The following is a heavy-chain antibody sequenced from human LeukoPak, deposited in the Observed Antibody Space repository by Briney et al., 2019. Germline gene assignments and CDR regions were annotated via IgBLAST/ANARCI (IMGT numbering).Heavy chain of an antibody. D-gene: IGHD4-17*01. V-gene: IGHV5-10-1*01. CDR1: GYSFTSYW. CDR2: IDPSDSYT. CDR3: ARTRDGDGDSDY. J-gene: IGHJ4*02. Sequence: GESLKICCQGPGYSFTSYWISWVRQMPGKGLERMGRIDPSDSYTNYSPSFQGHVTISADKSISTAYLQWSSLKASDTAMYYCARTRDGDGDSDYWGQGTLVTVSS.